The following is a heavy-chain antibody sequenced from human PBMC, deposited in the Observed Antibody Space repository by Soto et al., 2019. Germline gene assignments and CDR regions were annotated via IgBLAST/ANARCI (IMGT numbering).Heavy chain of an antibody. D-gene: IGHD3-10*01. J-gene: IGHJ6*02. CDR2: ISYDGSDE. Sequence: GGSLRLSCAASGFTFSSYGMHWVRQAPGKGLEWVALISYDGSDEYYADSVKGRFTISRDNSKNTLYPQMNSLRVEDTAVYYCVKDLLLWFGELSYMDVWGQGTTVTVSS. CDR1: GFTFSSYG. V-gene: IGHV3-30*18. CDR3: VKDLLLWFGELSYMDV.